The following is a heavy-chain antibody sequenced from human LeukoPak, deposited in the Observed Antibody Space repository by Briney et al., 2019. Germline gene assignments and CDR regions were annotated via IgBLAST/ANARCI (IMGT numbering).Heavy chain of an antibody. J-gene: IGHJ4*02. CDR3: ARDLSLIALTD. CDR1: GFTFTTYG. V-gene: IGHV3-23*01. Sequence: GGTLRLSCAASGFTFTTYGMSWVRQAPGKGLEWVSAISGSGGSTYYADSVKGRFTISRDNSKNTVYLQMNSLRAEDTAVYYCARDLSLIALTDWGQGTLVTVSS. CDR2: ISGSGGST. D-gene: IGHD3-22*01.